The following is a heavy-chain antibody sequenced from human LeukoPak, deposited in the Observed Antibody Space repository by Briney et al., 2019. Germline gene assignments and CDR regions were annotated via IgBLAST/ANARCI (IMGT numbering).Heavy chain of an antibody. CDR1: GGSISNYY. V-gene: IGHV4-59*01. D-gene: IGHD3-22*01. CDR2: IYYTGNT. Sequence: SETLSLTCTVSGGSISNYYWIWIRQPPGKGLEWIGYIYYTGNTHYNPSLKSRVTISVDTSKNQFSLKLSSVTAADTAVYYCARWNYDSSGHRPFDIWGQGTMVTVSS. CDR3: ARWNYDSSGHRPFDI. J-gene: IGHJ3*02.